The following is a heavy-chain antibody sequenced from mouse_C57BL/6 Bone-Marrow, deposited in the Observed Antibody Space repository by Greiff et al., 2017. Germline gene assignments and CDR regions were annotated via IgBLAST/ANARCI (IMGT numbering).Heavy chain of an antibody. CDR2: IDPEDGDT. D-gene: IGHD2-5*01. J-gene: IGHJ3*01. CDR1: GFNIKDYY. V-gene: IGHV14-1*01. CDR3: TSCSNYGLFAY. Sequence: VQLQQSGAELVRPGASVKLSCTASGFNIKDYYMHWVKQRPEQGLEWIGRIDPEDGDTEYAPKFQGKATMTADTSSNTAYLQLRSLTSEDTAVYYCTSCSNYGLFAYWGQGTLVTVS.